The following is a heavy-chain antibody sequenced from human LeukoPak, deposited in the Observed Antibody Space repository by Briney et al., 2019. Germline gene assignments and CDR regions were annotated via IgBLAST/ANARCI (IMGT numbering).Heavy chain of an antibody. Sequence: GRSLRLSCTASGFTFSSYGMHWVRQAPGNGLEWVAGISYDGSNKDYGDSVKGPFTLSRDNSKNTLYLQMISMRAEDTAVYYCVCVVTGFKYFDNWGQGTLVTVSS. V-gene: IGHV3-30*03. CDR2: ISYDGSNK. CDR3: VCVVTGFKYFDN. D-gene: IGHD4-23*01. CDR1: GFTFSSYG. J-gene: IGHJ4*02.